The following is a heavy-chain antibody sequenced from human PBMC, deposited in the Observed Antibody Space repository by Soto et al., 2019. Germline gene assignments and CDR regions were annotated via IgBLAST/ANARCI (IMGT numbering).Heavy chain of an antibody. CDR3: TRHDGVGATYYYYYGMDV. CDR2: IRSKANSYAT. CDR1: GFTFSGSA. Sequence: GGSLRLSCAASGFTFSGSAMHWVRQASGKGLELVGRIRSKANSYATAYAASVKGRFTISRDDSKNTAYLQMNSLKTEDTAVYYCTRHDGVGATYYYYYGMDVWGQGTTVTVSS. J-gene: IGHJ6*02. V-gene: IGHV3-73*01. D-gene: IGHD1-26*01.